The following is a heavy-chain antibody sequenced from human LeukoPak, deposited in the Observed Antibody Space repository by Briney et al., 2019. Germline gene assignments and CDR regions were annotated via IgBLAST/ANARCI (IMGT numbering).Heavy chain of an antibody. CDR2: ISSSSTYI. J-gene: IGHJ4*02. D-gene: IGHD4-23*01. Sequence: PGGSLRLSCAASGFTFSTYSMNWVRQAPGKGLEWVSSISSSSTYIYYADSVKGRFTISRDNAKNSLYLQMNSLRAEDTAVYYCARDASYGGNVGELDYWGQGTLVTVSS. V-gene: IGHV3-21*01. CDR3: ARDASYGGNVGELDY. CDR1: GFTFSTYS.